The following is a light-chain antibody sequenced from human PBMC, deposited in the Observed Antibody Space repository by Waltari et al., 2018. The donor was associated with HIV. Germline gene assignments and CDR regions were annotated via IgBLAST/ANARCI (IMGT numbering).Light chain of an antibody. J-gene: IGKJ5*01. CDR1: PSVSSTS. CDR3: QQYGNAVFT. CDR2: GAS. V-gene: IGKV3-20*01. Sequence: ELVLTQSPGTLSWSPGERATLSCRASPSVSSTSLAWYQQKRGQAPRLLMYGASCSATGTPDRVSGSGSGTDFTLTISRLEPEDFAVYFCQQYGNAVFTFGQGTRLEIK.